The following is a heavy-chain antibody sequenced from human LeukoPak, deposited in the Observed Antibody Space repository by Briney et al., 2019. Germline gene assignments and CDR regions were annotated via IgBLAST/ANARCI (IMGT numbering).Heavy chain of an antibody. J-gene: IGHJ4*02. CDR2: IYTSGST. Sequence: SETLSLTCTVSGGSISSGSYYWSWIRQPAGKGLEWIGRIYTSGSTNYNPSLKSRVTIPVDTSKNQFSLKLSSVTAADTAVYYCARDAQGYYFDYWGQGTLVTVSS. CDR3: ARDAQGYYFDY. CDR1: GGSISSGSYY. V-gene: IGHV4-61*02.